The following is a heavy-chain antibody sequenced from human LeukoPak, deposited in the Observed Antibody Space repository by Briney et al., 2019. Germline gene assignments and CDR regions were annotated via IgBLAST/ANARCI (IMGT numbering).Heavy chain of an antibody. CDR2: IYPGDSDT. D-gene: IGHD6-13*01. J-gene: IGHJ4*02. V-gene: IGHV5-51*01. CDR1: GYSFTSYW. CDR3: ARLSSPRGSFGY. Sequence: GESLKISCKGSGYSFTSYWIGWVRQMPGEGLEWMGTIYPGDSDTRYSPSLQGQVTISADKSITTAYLQWSSLKASDTAIYYCARLSSPRGSFGYWGQGTLVTVSS.